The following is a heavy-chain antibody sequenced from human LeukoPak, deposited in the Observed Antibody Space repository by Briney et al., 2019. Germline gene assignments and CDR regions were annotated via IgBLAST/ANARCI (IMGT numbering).Heavy chain of an antibody. V-gene: IGHV4-59*01. CDR2: IYYSGST. J-gene: IGHJ6*02. CDR3: ARDGLAVAGSYYYYGMDV. Sequence: SETLSLTCTVSGGSISSYYWSWIRQPPGKGLEWIGYIYYSGSTNYNPSLKSRVTISVDTSKNQFSLKLSSVTAADTAVYYCARDGLAVAGSYYYYGMDVWGQGTTVTASS. CDR1: GGSISSYY. D-gene: IGHD6-19*01.